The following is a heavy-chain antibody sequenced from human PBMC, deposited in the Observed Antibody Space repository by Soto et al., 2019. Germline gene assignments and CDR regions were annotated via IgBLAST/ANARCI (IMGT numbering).Heavy chain of an antibody. J-gene: IGHJ4*02. Sequence: LRLSCAASGFTFSSYGMHWVRQAPGKGLEWVSSISSSSSYIYYADSVKGRFTISRDNAKNSLYLQMNSLRAEDTAVYYCASHPRDSSGYWYYFDYWGQGTLVTVSS. D-gene: IGHD3-22*01. CDR2: ISSSSSYI. V-gene: IGHV3-21*01. CDR1: GFTFSSYG. CDR3: ASHPRDSSGYWYYFDY.